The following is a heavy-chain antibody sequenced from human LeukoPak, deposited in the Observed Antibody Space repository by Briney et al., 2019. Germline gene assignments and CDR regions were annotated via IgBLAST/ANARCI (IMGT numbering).Heavy chain of an antibody. Sequence: GGSLRLSCAASGFTFSSYSMNWVRQAPGKGLEWVSYISSSSSTIFYADSVKGRFTISRDNAKNSLYLQMNSLRAEDTAVYYCARDPRLHRGYGPSWYYYMDVWGKGTTVTVSS. J-gene: IGHJ6*03. CDR2: ISSSSSTI. V-gene: IGHV3-48*01. CDR1: GFTFSSYS. D-gene: IGHD5-12*01. CDR3: ARDPRLHRGYGPSWYYYMDV.